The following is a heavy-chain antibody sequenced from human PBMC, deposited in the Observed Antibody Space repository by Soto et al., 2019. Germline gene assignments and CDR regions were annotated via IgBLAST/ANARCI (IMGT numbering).Heavy chain of an antibody. Sequence: SETLSLTCTVSGGSISSYYWSWIRQPPGKGLEWIGYIYYSGSTNYNPSLKGRVTISVDTSKNQFSLKLSSVTAADTAVYYCARLDVQASIHAFDIRGQGTTVTVSS. CDR1: GGSISSYY. CDR3: ARLDVQASIHAFDI. V-gene: IGHV4-59*08. J-gene: IGHJ3*02. D-gene: IGHD2-21*01. CDR2: IYYSGST.